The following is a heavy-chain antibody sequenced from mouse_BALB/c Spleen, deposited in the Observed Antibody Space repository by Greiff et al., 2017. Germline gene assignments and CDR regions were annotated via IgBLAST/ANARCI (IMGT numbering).Heavy chain of an antibody. CDR1: GYSITSGYY. CDR2: ISYDGSN. V-gene: IGHV3-6*02. Sequence: EVKVEESGPGLVKPSQSLSLTCSVTGYSITSGYYWNWIRQFPGNKLEWMGYISYDGSNNYNPSLKNRISITRDTSKNQFFLKLNSVTTEDTATYYCARALLLRSLYYFDYWGQGTTLTVSS. J-gene: IGHJ2*01. CDR3: ARALLLRSLYYFDY. D-gene: IGHD1-1*01.